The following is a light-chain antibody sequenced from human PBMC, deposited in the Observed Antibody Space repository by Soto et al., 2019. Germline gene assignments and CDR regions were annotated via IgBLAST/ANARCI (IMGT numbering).Light chain of an antibody. Sequence: QSALTQPRSVSGSPGQSVTISCTGTSSDVGGYNYVSWYQQHPGKAPKLIIYDVSKRPSGVPDRFSGSKSGNTASLTISGLQAEDEADYSCCSYAGIYTVLFGGGTQLTVL. CDR2: DVS. CDR1: SSDVGGYNY. J-gene: IGLJ2*01. CDR3: CSYAGIYTVL. V-gene: IGLV2-11*01.